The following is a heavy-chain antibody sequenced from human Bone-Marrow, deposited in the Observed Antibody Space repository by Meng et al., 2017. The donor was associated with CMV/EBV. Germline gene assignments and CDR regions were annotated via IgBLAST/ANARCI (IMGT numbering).Heavy chain of an antibody. Sequence: ASVKVSCKASGYTFTGYYMHWVRQAPGQGLEWTGWINPNSGGTNYAQKFQGRVTMTRDTSISTAYMELSRLRSDDTAVYYCAREITRHDYGDYVDYWGQGTLVTVSS. CDR2: INPNSGGT. CDR1: GYTFTGYY. D-gene: IGHD4-17*01. J-gene: IGHJ4*02. V-gene: IGHV1-2*02. CDR3: AREITRHDYGDYVDY.